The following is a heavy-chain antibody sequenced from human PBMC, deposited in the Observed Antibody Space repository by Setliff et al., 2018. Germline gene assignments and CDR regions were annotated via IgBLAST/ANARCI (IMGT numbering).Heavy chain of an antibody. CDR2: IYYSGSTS. D-gene: IGHD6-19*01. CDR3: ARGRAGHSGH. CDR1: GGSISSGGYY. V-gene: IGHV4-31*03. Sequence: SETLSLTCTVSGGSISSGGYYWSWIRQHPGKGLEWIGYIYYSGSTSYYSPSLKSRVTISVDTSKNQFSLKLSSVTAADTAVYYCARGRAGHSGHWGQGTLVTVS. J-gene: IGHJ4*02.